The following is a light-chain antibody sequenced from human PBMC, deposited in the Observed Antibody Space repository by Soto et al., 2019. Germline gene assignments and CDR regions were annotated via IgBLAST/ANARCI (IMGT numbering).Light chain of an antibody. CDR1: QSISSW. Sequence: DIQMTQSPSTLSASVGDRVTITCRASQSISSWLAWYQQKPGKAPNLLIYKASSLESGVPSKFSGSGSGTEFTLTISSLQPDDFATYYCQQYNGYPWTFGQVTKVEIK. V-gene: IGKV1-5*03. CDR3: QQYNGYPWT. CDR2: KAS. J-gene: IGKJ1*01.